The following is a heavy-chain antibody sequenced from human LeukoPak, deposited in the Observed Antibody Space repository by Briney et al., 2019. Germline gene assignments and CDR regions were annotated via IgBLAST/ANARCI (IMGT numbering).Heavy chain of an antibody. CDR2: INPNSGGT. CDR1: GYTFTGYY. Sequence: ASVKVSCKASGYTFTGYYMHWVRQAPGQGLEWMGWINPNSGGTNYAQKFQGRVTMTRDTSISTAYMELSRLRSDDTAVYYCAREEGRPYYDFWSGYSRGAPDYWGQGTLVTVSS. CDR3: AREEGRPYYDFWSGYSRGAPDY. V-gene: IGHV1-2*02. J-gene: IGHJ4*02. D-gene: IGHD3-3*01.